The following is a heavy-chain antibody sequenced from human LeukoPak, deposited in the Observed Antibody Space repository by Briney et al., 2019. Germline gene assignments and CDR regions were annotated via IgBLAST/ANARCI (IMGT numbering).Heavy chain of an antibody. V-gene: IGHV3-11*05. J-gene: IGHJ4*02. CDR1: GFVFSDFY. Sequence: GGSLRLSCAGSGFVFSDFYINWIRHSPGKGLEWLAYISPDGSYTTYGHSVKGRFVISRDNAKNSVSLQMNSRRVEDTAVYFCASDQVPGVFAYWGQGARVTVS. CDR3: ASDQVPGVFAY. CDR2: ISPDGSYT.